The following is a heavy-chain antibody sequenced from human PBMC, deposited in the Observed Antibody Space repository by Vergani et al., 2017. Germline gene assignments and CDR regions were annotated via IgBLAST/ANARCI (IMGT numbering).Heavy chain of an antibody. D-gene: IGHD1-1*01. Sequence: QVQLVQSGAEVKKPGSSVKVSCKASGGTFSSCAISWVRQAPGQGLEWMGRIIPIFGTANYAQKFQGRVTITADESTSTAYMELSSLRSEDTAVYYCARLNGLEDYYGMDVWGQGTTVTVSS. CDR3: ARLNGLEDYYGMDV. CDR1: GGTFSSCA. V-gene: IGHV1-69*13. CDR2: IIPIFGTA. J-gene: IGHJ6*02.